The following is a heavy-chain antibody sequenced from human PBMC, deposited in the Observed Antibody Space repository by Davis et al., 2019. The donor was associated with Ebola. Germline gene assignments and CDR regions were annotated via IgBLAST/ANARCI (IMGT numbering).Heavy chain of an antibody. Sequence: PSETLSLTCSVSGASIGSNYYWAWIRQPPGKGLEWIGAIHYSGITYYNPSLKSRVTISVDSSEGQFSLRVSSVTAADTAVYYCGRHQEEDGSNPKPVDCWGQGTLVVVSS. CDR2: IHYSGIT. CDR1: GASIGSNYY. J-gene: IGHJ4*02. V-gene: IGHV4-39*01. CDR3: GRHQEEDGSNPKPVDC.